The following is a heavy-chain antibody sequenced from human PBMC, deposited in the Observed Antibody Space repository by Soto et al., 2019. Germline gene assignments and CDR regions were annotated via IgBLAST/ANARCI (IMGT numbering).Heavy chain of an antibody. D-gene: IGHD2-8*02. CDR1: GFTFSSFS. J-gene: IGHJ4*02. Sequence: VQLVESGGGLVQPGRSLRLSCAASGFTFSSFSMNWVRQAPGGGLEWLSYISSASSVTYYADSVKGRFNISRDNAKNSLYLQMDSLRDEDTAVYYCAREEGSTWSFDYWGQGTLVTVSS. CDR3: AREEGSTWSFDY. CDR2: ISSASSVT. V-gene: IGHV3-48*02.